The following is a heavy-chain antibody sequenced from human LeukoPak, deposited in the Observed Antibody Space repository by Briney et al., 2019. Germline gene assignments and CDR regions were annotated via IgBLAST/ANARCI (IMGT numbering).Heavy chain of an antibody. Sequence: SETLSLTCAVHVGSVSGYYWSWIRQPPGKGLEWIGEINDSGSTNYNPSLRSRVTMSVDTSKNQFSLNLSSVTAADTAVYYCARQPLNCTSTNCYAFDIWGQGTMVTVSS. CDR2: INDSGST. V-gene: IGHV4-34*01. D-gene: IGHD2-2*01. CDR3: ARQPLNCTSTNCYAFDI. CDR1: VGSVSGYY. J-gene: IGHJ3*02.